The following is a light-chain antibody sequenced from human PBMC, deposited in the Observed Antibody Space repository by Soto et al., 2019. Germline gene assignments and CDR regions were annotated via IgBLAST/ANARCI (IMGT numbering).Light chain of an antibody. CDR2: AVS. J-gene: IGLJ1*01. Sequence: QSALTQPASVSGSPGQSITISCTGTSSDVGGYNYVSWYQQHPGKAPKLMIYAVSNRPSGVSNRFSGSKSGNTASLTISGLQAEDEADYYCSSYTSSSNYVFGTGTKVTV. V-gene: IGLV2-14*01. CDR3: SSYTSSSNYV. CDR1: SSDVGGYNY.